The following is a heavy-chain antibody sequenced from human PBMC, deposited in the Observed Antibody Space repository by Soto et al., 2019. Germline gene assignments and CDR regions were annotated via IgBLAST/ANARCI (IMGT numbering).Heavy chain of an antibody. Sequence: PSETLSLTCTVSGGSISSGGYYWSWIRQHPGKGLEWIGYIYYSGSTYYNPSLKSRVTISVDTSKNQFSLKLSSVTAADTAVYYCATQVAADDLQTAYQFDYWGQGTLVTVSS. CDR1: GGSISSGGYY. CDR3: ATQVAADDLQTAYQFDY. J-gene: IGHJ4*02. V-gene: IGHV4-31*03. D-gene: IGHD2-15*01. CDR2: IYYSGST.